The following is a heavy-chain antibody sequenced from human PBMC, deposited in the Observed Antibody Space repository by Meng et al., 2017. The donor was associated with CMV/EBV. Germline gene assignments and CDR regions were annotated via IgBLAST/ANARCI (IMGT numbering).Heavy chain of an antibody. CDR1: GFTFSSYS. CDR3: ARDYCSSTSCGNYYYYGMDV. V-gene: IGHV3-21*01. Sequence: GGSLRLSCAASGFTFSSYSMNWVRQAPGKGLEWVSSISSSSSYIYYADSVKVRFTISRDNAKNSLYLQMNSLRAEDTAVYYCARDYCSSTSCGNYYYYGMDVWGQGTTVTVSS. D-gene: IGHD2-2*01. CDR2: ISSSSSYI. J-gene: IGHJ6*02.